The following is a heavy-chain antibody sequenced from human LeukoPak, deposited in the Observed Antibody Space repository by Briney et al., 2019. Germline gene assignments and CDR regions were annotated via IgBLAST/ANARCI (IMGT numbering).Heavy chain of an antibody. J-gene: IGHJ3*02. CDR1: GGSFSGYY. D-gene: IGHD6-25*01. Sequence: MPSETLSLTCAVYGGSFSGYYWSWIRQPPGKGLEWIGEINHSGSTNYNPSLKSQVTISVDTSKNQFSLKLNSVTAADTAVYYCARPQRAAHDAFDIWGQGTMVTVSS. CDR2: INHSGST. CDR3: ARPQRAAHDAFDI. V-gene: IGHV4-34*01.